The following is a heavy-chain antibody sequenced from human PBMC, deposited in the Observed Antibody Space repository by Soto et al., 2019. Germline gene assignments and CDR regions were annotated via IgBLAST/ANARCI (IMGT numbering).Heavy chain of an antibody. Sequence: QVQLVESGGGGVQPGRSLRLSCAASGFTFSTYGMHWVRQAPGKGLAWVAVISYDGGNKYYTDSVKDRFTISRDNSKNTVYLQMNSLRAEDTAVYFCAKDGNVFSSGWYAPSLDYWGHGALVTVSS. D-gene: IGHD6-19*01. V-gene: IGHV3-30*18. CDR2: ISYDGGNK. CDR1: GFTFSTYG. J-gene: IGHJ4*01. CDR3: AKDGNVFSSGWYAPSLDY.